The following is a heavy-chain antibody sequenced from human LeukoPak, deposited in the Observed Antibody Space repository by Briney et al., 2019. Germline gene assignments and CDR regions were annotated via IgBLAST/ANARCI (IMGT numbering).Heavy chain of an antibody. Sequence: GGSLRLSCTASGFTFNTYAIHWVRQAPGKGLQWVAVISYDGSNKYYADSVKGRFTISRDNSKNTLYLQMNSLRAEDTAVYYCARSVTTVTPGYYYGMDVWGQGTTVTVSS. CDR2: ISYDGSNK. D-gene: IGHD4-17*01. V-gene: IGHV3-30-3*01. CDR1: GFTFNTYA. CDR3: ARSVTTVTPGYYYGMDV. J-gene: IGHJ6*02.